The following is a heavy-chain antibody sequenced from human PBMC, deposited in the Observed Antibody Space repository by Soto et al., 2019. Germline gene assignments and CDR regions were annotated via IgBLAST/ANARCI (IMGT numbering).Heavy chain of an antibody. V-gene: IGHV1-69*13. CDR3: ARDNCSSNSCYLYNWFDP. D-gene: IGHD2-2*01. CDR1: GGTFSSYA. Sequence: SVKVSCKASGGTFSSYAISWVRQAPGQGLEWMGGIIPIFGTANYAQKFQGRVTITADESTSTAYMELSSLRSEDTAVYYCARDNCSSNSCYLYNWFDPWGQGTTVIVSS. CDR2: IIPIFGTA. J-gene: IGHJ5*02.